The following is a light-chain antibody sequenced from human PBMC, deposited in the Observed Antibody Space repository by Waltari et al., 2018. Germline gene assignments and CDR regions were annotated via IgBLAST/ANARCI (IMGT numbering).Light chain of an antibody. V-gene: IGKV3-15*01. J-gene: IGKJ2*01. Sequence: EIVMAQSPAILSVSPGERATLSCRASQNINSNLAWYQQKPGQAPTLLIYGASSRATGIPSRFSGSESGTEFTLTISSLHSEDCAVYYCQQYNNWPPYTFGQGTKLEIE. CDR2: GAS. CDR1: QNINSN. CDR3: QQYNNWPPYT.